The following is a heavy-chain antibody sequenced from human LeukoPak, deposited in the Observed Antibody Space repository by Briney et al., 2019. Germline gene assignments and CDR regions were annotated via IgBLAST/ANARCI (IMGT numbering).Heavy chain of an antibody. V-gene: IGHV3-7*01. CDR1: GFIFNSYS. CDR3: ARDYY. CDR2: IKQDGSEK. J-gene: IGHJ4*02. Sequence: PGGSLRLSCAASGFIFNSYSMNWVCQAPGKGLEWVANIKQDGSEKYYVDSVKGRFTISRDNAKNSLYLQMNSLRAEDTAVYYCARDYYWGQGTLVTVSS.